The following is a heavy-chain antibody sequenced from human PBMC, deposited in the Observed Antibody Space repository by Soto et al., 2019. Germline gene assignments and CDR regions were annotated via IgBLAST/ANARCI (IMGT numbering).Heavy chain of an antibody. CDR3: VASDFPSPGGGP. CDR1: GYSLLSFA. V-gene: IGHV1-58*01. D-gene: IGHD3-3*01. Sequence: QMQLVQSGPEVQKPGTSVKVSCKASGYSLLSFAVDWVRQTGGQRLEWIGSVVVGSGNTVYSPNFQDRATITGDMSTSVAYLYLGRLTSEDTAVYYGVASDFPSPGGGPWGRGPLVTVS. J-gene: IGHJ5*02. CDR2: VVVGSGNT.